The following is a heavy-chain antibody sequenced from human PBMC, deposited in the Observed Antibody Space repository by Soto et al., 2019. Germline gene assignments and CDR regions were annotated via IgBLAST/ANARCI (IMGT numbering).Heavy chain of an antibody. Sequence: PGGSLRLSCAASGFTVSINYMSLVRQSPGKGLEWVSVIYSGGSTYYADSVKGRFTISRDNSKNTLYLQMKSLRAEDTAVYYCAGSITGTNRSAVDSWGQGTRVTVSS. CDR1: GFTVSINY. CDR2: IYSGGST. J-gene: IGHJ3*02. CDR3: AGSITGTNRSAVDS. V-gene: IGHV3-53*01. D-gene: IGHD1-7*01.